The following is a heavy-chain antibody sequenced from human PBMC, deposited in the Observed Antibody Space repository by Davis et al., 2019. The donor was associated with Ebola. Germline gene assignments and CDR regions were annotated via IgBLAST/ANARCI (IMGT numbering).Heavy chain of an antibody. Sequence: ASVKVSCKPSGYTFTDYYIHWVRQAPGQGLEWMGIINPSGGSSNYAQKFQGRVTMTRDTSTSTAYMELNNLKSDDTAVYYCAASDRLKYYDIMSGFHPSYYHYNAMDVWGQGTTVTVSS. CDR1: GYTFTDYY. V-gene: IGHV1-46*01. D-gene: IGHD3-9*01. CDR3: AASDRLKYYDIMSGFHPSYYHYNAMDV. J-gene: IGHJ6*02. CDR2: INPSGGSS.